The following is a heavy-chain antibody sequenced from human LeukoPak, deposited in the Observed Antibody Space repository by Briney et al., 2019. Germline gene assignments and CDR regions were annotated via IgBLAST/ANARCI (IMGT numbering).Heavy chain of an antibody. V-gene: IGHV3-23*01. J-gene: IGHJ3*02. CDR1: GFTFSTFA. CDR3: AKGIHSGSYSPPAFDI. CDR2: ISGSGGST. D-gene: IGHD1-26*01. Sequence: GGSLRLSCAASGFTFSTFAMSWVRQAPGKGLESVSTISGSGGSTHYADSVKGRFTISRDNSKNTLYLQMNSLRAEDTAVYYCAKGIHSGSYSPPAFDIWGQGTMVTVSS.